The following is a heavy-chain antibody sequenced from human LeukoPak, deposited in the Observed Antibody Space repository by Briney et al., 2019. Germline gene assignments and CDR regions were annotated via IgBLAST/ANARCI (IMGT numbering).Heavy chain of an antibody. D-gene: IGHD3-3*01. CDR2: IYYSGST. CDR1: GGSISSSSYS. J-gene: IGHJ3*02. CDR3: ARRVTIFGVVHDAFDI. Sequence: SETLSLTCTVSGGSISSSSYSWGWIRQPPGKGLEWIGSIYYSGSTYYNPSLKSRVTISVDTSKNQFSLKLSSVTAADTAVYYCARRVTIFGVVHDAFDIWGQGTMVTVSS. V-gene: IGHV4-39*01.